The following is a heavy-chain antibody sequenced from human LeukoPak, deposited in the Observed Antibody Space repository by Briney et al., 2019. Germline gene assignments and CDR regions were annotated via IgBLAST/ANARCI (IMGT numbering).Heavy chain of an antibody. V-gene: IGHV3-30*18. Sequence: GRSLRLSCAASGFTFSSYGMHWVRQAPGKGLEWVAVISYDGSNKYYADSVKGRFTISRDNSRNTLYLQMNSLRAEDTAVYYCAKSTASGYSNDYWGQGTLVTVSS. CDR3: AKSTASGYSNDY. D-gene: IGHD3-22*01. CDR2: ISYDGSNK. J-gene: IGHJ4*02. CDR1: GFTFSSYG.